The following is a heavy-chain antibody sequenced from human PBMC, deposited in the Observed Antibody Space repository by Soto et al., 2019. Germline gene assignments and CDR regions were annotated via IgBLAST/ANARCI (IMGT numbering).Heavy chain of an antibody. D-gene: IGHD5-12*01. CDR2: IYPGDSDT. J-gene: IGHJ4*02. Sequence: PGESRKISCKGSGYSFTSYWIGWVRQMPGKGLEWMGIIYPGDSDTRYSPSFQGQVTISADRSISTAYLQWSSLKASDTAMYYCARHTPWPWPPGYCGPRPLLTLSS. CDR1: GYSFTSYW. V-gene: IGHV5-51*01. CDR3: ARHTPWPWPPGY.